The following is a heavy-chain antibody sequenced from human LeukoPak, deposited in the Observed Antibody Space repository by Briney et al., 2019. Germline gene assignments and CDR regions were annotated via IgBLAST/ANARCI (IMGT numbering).Heavy chain of an antibody. CDR1: GGSISSGDYY. J-gene: IGHJ5*02. V-gene: IGHV4-30-4*08. Sequence: SETLSLTCTVSGGSISSGDYYWSWIRQPPGKGLEWIGYIYYSGSTYYNPSLKSRVTISVDTSKNQFSLKLSSVTAADTAVYYCARDQYCSSTSCAPGWFDPWGQGTLVTVSS. D-gene: IGHD2-2*01. CDR3: ARDQYCSSTSCAPGWFDP. CDR2: IYYSGST.